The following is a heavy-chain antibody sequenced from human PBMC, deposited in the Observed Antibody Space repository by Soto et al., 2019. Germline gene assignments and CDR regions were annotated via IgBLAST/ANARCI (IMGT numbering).Heavy chain of an antibody. CDR3: ARDYQTLNYYDSSGYYGWFDP. CDR1: GYTFTSYG. J-gene: IGHJ5*02. CDR2: ISAYNGNT. Sequence: ASVKVSCKASGYTFTSYGISWVRQAPGQGLEWMGWISAYNGNTNYAQKLQGRVTMTTDTSTSTAYMELRSLRSDDTAVYYCARDYQTLNYYDSSGYYGWFDPWGQGTLVTVSS. D-gene: IGHD3-22*01. V-gene: IGHV1-18*01.